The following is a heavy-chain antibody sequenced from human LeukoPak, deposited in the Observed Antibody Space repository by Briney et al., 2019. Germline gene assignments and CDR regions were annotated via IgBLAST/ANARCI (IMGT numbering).Heavy chain of an antibody. V-gene: IGHV4-59*01. CDR2: IHDSGTT. Sequence: PSETLSLTCTVSGGSISSYYWTWVRQPPGKGLEWIAYIHDSGTTSYSPSLESRVTISLDTSNNQFSLRLRSVTAADTAVYYCARESWYCSDGSCYSDFDYWGQGTLVTVSS. CDR3: ARESWYCSDGSCYSDFDY. CDR1: GGSISSYY. J-gene: IGHJ4*02. D-gene: IGHD2-15*01.